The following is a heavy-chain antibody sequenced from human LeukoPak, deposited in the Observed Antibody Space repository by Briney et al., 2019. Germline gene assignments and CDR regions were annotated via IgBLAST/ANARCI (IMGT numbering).Heavy chain of an antibody. CDR2: IPSDGSYT. Sequence: GGSLRLSCAASGFNFNSHGMHWVRQAPGKGLEWVALIPSDGSYTYYADSVKGRFTIFRDNSKNTLSLQMNSVRPDDTAVYYCAKDRYGDYGPFDNWGQGTMVTVSS. D-gene: IGHD4-17*01. V-gene: IGHV3-30*18. J-gene: IGHJ3*02. CDR1: GFNFNSHG. CDR3: AKDRYGDYGPFDN.